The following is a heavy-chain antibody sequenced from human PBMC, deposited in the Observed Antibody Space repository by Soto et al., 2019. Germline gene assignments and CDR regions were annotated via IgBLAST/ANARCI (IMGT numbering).Heavy chain of an antibody. CDR1: GGTFNTYA. CDR2: IIPMFDTP. Sequence: QVQLVQSETEVKKPGSAVKVSCKASGGTFNTYAMNWVRQAPGQGLEWMGGIIPMFDTPRYAQKFQGRVTITVDESTNTAYMDLSSLRSDDTAVYYCTRSIGSGGVIGGFDYWGQGTLVTVSS. J-gene: IGHJ4*02. V-gene: IGHV1-69*01. D-gene: IGHD3-16*02. CDR3: TRSIGSGGVIGGFDY.